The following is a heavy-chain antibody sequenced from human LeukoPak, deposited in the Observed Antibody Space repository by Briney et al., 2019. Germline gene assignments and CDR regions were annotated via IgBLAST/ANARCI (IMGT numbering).Heavy chain of an antibody. CDR1: GGSISSYY. CDR3: ARFYYDILTGRRAFDI. V-gene: IGHV4-59*08. Sequence: SETLSLTCTVSGGSISSYYWSWIRQPPGKGLEWIGYIYYSGSTNYNPSLKSRVTISVDTSKNQFSLKLSSVTAADTAVYYCARFYYDILTGRRAFDIWGQGTMVTVSS. J-gene: IGHJ3*02. D-gene: IGHD3-9*01. CDR2: IYYSGST.